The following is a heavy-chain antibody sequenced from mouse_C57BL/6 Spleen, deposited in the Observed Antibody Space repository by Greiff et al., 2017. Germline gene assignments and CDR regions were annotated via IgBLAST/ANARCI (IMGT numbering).Heavy chain of an antibody. V-gene: IGHV1-69*01. CDR2: IDPSDSYT. J-gene: IGHJ2*01. CDR3: ARSGVY. D-gene: IGHD3-1*01. CDR1: GYTFTSYW. Sequence: QVQLQQPGAELVMPGASVKLSCKASGYTFTSYWMHWVKQRPGQGLEWIGEIDPSDSYTNYNQNFKGKSTLTVDKSSSTAYMQLSSLTSEDSAVYYCARSGVYWGQGTTLTVSS.